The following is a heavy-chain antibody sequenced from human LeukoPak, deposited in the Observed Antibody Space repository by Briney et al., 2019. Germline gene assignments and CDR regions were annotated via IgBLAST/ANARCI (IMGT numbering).Heavy chain of an antibody. CDR1: GYTFTNYN. CDR2: MNPNSGNT. V-gene: IGHV1-8*01. D-gene: IGHD4-17*01. Sequence: ASVKVSCKASGYTFTNYNIIWVRQATGQGLEWMGWMNPNSGNTGYAQKFQGRVTMTRETSISTAYMELSSLRSDDTAVYYCARGGKNGVTTVTPFDYWGQGALVTVSS. CDR3: ARGGKNGVTTVTPFDY. J-gene: IGHJ4*02.